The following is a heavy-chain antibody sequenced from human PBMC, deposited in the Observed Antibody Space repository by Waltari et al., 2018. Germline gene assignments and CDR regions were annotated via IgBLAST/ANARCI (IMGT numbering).Heavy chain of an antibody. D-gene: IGHD6-19*01. CDR2: THTSGNI. J-gene: IGHJ6*02. CDR3: ARVVGGTGANYYYRMDV. V-gene: IGHV4-61*02. CDR1: GGSISSSSYY. Sequence: QVQLQESGPGLVKPSQTLSLTCNVSGGSISSSSYYWSWIRQPAGKGLEGIGRTHTSGNINNNPSLKSRGTISADPSNNQPSLRLTSVTAADTAVYYCARVVGGTGANYYYRMDVWGQGTTVTVSS.